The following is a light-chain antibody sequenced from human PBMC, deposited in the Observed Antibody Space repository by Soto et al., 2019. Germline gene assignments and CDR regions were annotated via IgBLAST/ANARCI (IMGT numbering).Light chain of an antibody. J-gene: IGKJ1*01. CDR2: DAS. CDR3: QQRANLPGT. V-gene: IGKV3-11*01. Sequence: EIVVTQSPGTLALSPGERATLSCRASQSVYNYLAWYQQKPGQAPRLLIYDASDRASGLPARFSASGSGTDFTLTISSLEPEDSAIYYCQQRANLPGTFGQGTKVDIK. CDR1: QSVYNY.